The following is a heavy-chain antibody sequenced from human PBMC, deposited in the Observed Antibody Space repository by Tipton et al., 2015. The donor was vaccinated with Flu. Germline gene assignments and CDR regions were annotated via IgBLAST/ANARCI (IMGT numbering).Heavy chain of an antibody. CDR2: IIPLFHTT. CDR1: GVTFSNYA. V-gene: IGHV1-69*01. J-gene: IGHJ6*02. Sequence: QVQLVQSGAEVKKPGSSVKVSCKASGVTFSNYAVSWVRQAPGQGLEWMGGIIPLFHTTKYAEKFQGRVTITADESTSTVYMELSSLRSEDTAVYYCARDHGYTYATYSYCYYGMDVWGQGTSVTVSS. CDR3: ARDHGYTYATYSYCYYGMDV. D-gene: IGHD5-18*01.